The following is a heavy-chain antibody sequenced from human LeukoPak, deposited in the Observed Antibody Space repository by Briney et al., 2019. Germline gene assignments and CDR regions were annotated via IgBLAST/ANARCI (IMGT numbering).Heavy chain of an antibody. V-gene: IGHV4-30-2*01. CDR2: IYHSGST. CDR3: ASAGYCSSTSCDDY. J-gene: IGHJ4*02. CDR1: GGSISSVDYY. D-gene: IGHD2-2*01. Sequence: PSETLSLTCTVSGGSISSVDYYWSWIRQPPGKGLEWIGYIYHSGSTYYNPSLKSRVTISVDSSKNQFSLKLSSVTAADTAVYYCASAGYCSSTSCDDYWGQGTLVTVSS.